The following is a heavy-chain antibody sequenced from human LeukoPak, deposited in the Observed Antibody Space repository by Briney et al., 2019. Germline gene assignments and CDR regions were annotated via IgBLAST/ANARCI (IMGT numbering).Heavy chain of an antibody. CDR1: GFTFSTSW. V-gene: IGHV3-74*01. J-gene: IGHJ4*02. D-gene: IGHD6-13*01. CDR3: AKESIAAAGPYFDY. Sequence: GGSLRLSCAASGFTFSTSWMHWVRQAPGKGLVWVSRINFDETITTYADSVKGRFTISRDNSKNTLYLQMNSLRAEDTAVYYCAKESIAAAGPYFDYWGQGTLVTVSS. CDR2: INFDETIT.